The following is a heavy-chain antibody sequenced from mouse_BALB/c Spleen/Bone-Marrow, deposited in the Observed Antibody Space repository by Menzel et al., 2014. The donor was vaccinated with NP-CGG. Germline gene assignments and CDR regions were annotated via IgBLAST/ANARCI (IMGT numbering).Heavy chain of an antibody. Sequence: EVHLVESGGGLVQPGGSRKLSCAASGFTFSGFGMHWVRQAPEKGLEWVAYISSASSTIYYADTVKGRFTISRDNPKNILFLQMTSLRSEDTAMYYCARSRFPDYGSSPFDYWGQGTTLTVSS. V-gene: IGHV5-17*02. J-gene: IGHJ2*01. CDR3: ARSRFPDYGSSPFDY. CDR1: GFTFSGFG. CDR2: ISSASSTI. D-gene: IGHD1-1*01.